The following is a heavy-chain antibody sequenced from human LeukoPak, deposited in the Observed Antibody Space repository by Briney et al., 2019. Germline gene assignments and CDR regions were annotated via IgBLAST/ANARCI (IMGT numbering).Heavy chain of an antibody. CDR1: EFTFSSYS. CDR3: ARGVRVAVAHPHVDY. V-gene: IGHV3-48*01. Sequence: PGGSLRLSCAASEFTFSSYSMNWVRQAPGKGLEWVSYITNSGNSKSYADSVKGRFTISRDNTKNSLYLQMNGLRAEDTAVYYCARGVRVAVAHPHVDYWGQGSRVTVSS. D-gene: IGHD6-19*01. J-gene: IGHJ4*02. CDR2: ITNSGNSK.